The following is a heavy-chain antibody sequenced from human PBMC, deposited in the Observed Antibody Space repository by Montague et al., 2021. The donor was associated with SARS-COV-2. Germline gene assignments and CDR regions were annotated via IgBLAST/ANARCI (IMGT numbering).Heavy chain of an antibody. CDR2: TYYRSKWYN. CDR3: AIAYCGGDCYFYWYFDL. J-gene: IGHJ2*01. CDR1: GDSVSSNSAT. Sequence: CAISGDSVSSNSATWNWIRQSPSTGLEWLGRTYYRSKWYNDYAVSVKSRVIINPDTSNNRISLLLNSVTSEDTAVYYCAIAYCGGDCYFYWYFDLWGRGTLVTVSS. D-gene: IGHD2-21*02. V-gene: IGHV6-1*01.